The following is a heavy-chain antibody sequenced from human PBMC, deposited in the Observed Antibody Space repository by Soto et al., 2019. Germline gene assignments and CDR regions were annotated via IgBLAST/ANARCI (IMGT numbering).Heavy chain of an antibody. Sequence: LRLSCAASGFPFSHYWMHWVRQTPGKGLVWVSRINPAGTITNYADSVEGRFTISRDNADSALFLQMNSLSAEDTAIYYCTSDTFGLRDTWGQGTLVTVSS. CDR2: INPAGTIT. V-gene: IGHV3-74*01. CDR1: GFPFSHYW. D-gene: IGHD3-16*01. CDR3: TSDTFGLRDT. J-gene: IGHJ5*02.